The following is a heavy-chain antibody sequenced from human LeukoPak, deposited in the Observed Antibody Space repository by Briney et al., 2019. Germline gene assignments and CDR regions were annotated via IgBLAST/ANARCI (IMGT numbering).Heavy chain of an antibody. D-gene: IGHD6-19*01. Sequence: PGGSLRLSCAASGFTFSSYGMHWVRQAQGKGLEWVAVISYDGSNKYYADSVKGRFTISRDNSKNSRYLQMNSLRAEDTAVYYCAKDWSVAGTWAFDYWGQGTLVTVSS. CDR2: ISYDGSNK. CDR1: GFTFSSYG. V-gene: IGHV3-30*18. J-gene: IGHJ4*02. CDR3: AKDWSVAGTWAFDY.